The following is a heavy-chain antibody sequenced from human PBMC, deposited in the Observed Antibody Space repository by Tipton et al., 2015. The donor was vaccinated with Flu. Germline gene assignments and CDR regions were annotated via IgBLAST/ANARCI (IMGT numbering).Heavy chain of an antibody. J-gene: IGHJ6*03. V-gene: IGHV1-2*02. CDR1: GYTFTGYY. D-gene: IGHD2-2*01. Sequence: QSGPEVKKPGASVKVSCKASGYTFTGYYMHWVRQAPGQGLEWMGWINPNSGGTNYAQKFQGRVTMTRDTSISTAYMELSRLRSDDTAVYYCAREYQLPKRYYYYYMDVWGKGTTVTVSS. CDR3: AREYQLPKRYYYYYMDV. CDR2: INPNSGGT.